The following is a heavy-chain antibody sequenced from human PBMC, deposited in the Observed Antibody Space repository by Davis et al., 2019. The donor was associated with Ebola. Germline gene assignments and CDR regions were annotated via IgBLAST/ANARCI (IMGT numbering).Heavy chain of an antibody. V-gene: IGHV5-51*01. CDR2: IYPGDSDT. D-gene: IGHD4-11*01. CDR1: GHSFTSYW. Sequence: GESLKISCNGSGHSFTSYWITWVRQMPGKGLEWMGIIYPGDSDTRYSPSFQGQVTISADKSISTAYLQWSSLKASDTAMYYCARSDSNYVSPFDIWGQGTMVTVSS. CDR3: ARSDSNYVSPFDI. J-gene: IGHJ3*02.